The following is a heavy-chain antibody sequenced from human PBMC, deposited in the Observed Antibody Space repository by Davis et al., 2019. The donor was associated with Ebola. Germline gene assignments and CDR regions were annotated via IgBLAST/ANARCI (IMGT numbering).Heavy chain of an antibody. J-gene: IGHJ4*02. CDR1: GFTFTDYY. CDR2: ISSSGDTI. D-gene: IGHD1-26*01. Sequence: GESLKISCAASGFTFTDYYMNWIRQAPGKGLEFVSYISSSGDTIYYADSVKGRFTVSRDNARKSLYLQMNSLRVEDTAVYYCARVGPSYPHICIDSWGQGALVTVSS. CDR3: ARVGPSYPHICIDS. V-gene: IGHV3-11*01.